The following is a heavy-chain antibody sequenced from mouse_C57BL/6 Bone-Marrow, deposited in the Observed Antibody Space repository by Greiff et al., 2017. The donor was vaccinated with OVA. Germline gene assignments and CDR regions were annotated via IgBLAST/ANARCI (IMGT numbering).Heavy chain of an antibody. CDR2: INSDGGST. CDR1: EYEFPSHD. CDR3: ARRSYGSSCHWYFDV. D-gene: IGHD1-1*01. V-gene: IGHV5-2*01. Sequence: EVHLVESGGGLVQPGESLKLSCESNEYEFPSHDMSWVRKTPEKRLELVAAINSDGGSTYYPDTMESRFIISRDNTQKTLYLQMSSLRSEDTALYYCARRSYGSSCHWYFDVWGTGTTVTVSS. J-gene: IGHJ1*03.